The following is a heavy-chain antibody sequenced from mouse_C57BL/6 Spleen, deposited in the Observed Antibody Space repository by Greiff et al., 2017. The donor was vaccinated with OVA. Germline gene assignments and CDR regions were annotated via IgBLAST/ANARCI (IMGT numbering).Heavy chain of an antibody. Sequence: QVQLLQSGAELVRPGASVSLSCKASGYTFTDYEMHWVKQTPVHGLEWIGAIDPETGGTASNQQFKGTAILTADKSSSTASRGLRSLTSDDSAFYYCTRRYYGSSYYWYFDVWGTGTTVTVSS. CDR3: TRRYYGSSYYWYFDV. V-gene: IGHV1-15*01. J-gene: IGHJ1*03. CDR1: GYTFTDYE. CDR2: IDPETGGT. D-gene: IGHD1-1*01.